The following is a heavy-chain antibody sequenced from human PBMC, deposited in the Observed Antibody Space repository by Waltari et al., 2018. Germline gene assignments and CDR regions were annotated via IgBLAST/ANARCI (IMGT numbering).Heavy chain of an antibody. J-gene: IGHJ4*02. V-gene: IGHV1-69*10. D-gene: IGHD1-26*01. CDR2: IIPILGIA. CDR3: ARGDGWELGD. CDR1: GGTFGSYA. Sequence: QVQLVQSGAEVKKPGSPVKVSCKASGGTFGSYAISRVRQAPGQGLEWMGGIIPILGIANYAQKFQGRVTITADKSTSTAYMELSSLRSEDTAVYYCARGDGWELGDWGQGTLVTVSS.